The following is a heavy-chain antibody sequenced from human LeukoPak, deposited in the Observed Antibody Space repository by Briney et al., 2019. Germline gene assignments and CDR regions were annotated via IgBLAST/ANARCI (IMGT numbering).Heavy chain of an antibody. CDR3: ARGRVSSSTWYSTYYYYFYMDV. CDR2: INPSGGST. CDR1: GYTFTSYY. Sequence: ASVKVSCKASGYTFTSYYMHWVRQAPGQGLEWMGIINPSGGSTSYAQKFQGRVTMTRDMSTSTVYMELRSLRSDDTAVYFCARGRVSSSTWYSTYYYYFYMDVWGKGTTVTVSS. V-gene: IGHV1-46*01. J-gene: IGHJ6*03. D-gene: IGHD6-13*01.